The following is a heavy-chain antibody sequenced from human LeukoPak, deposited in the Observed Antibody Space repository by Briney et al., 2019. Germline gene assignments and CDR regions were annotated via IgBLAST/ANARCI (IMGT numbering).Heavy chain of an antibody. D-gene: IGHD3/OR15-3a*01. J-gene: IGHJ4*02. Sequence: KTSETLSLTCTVPGGSISSYYWSWIRQPPGKGLEWIGYIYYSGSTNYNPSLKSRVTISVDTSKNQFSLKLSSVTAADTAVYYCARSHSVWTSFDYWGQGTLVTVSS. CDR3: ARSHSVWTSFDY. V-gene: IGHV4-59*01. CDR2: IYYSGST. CDR1: GGSISSYY.